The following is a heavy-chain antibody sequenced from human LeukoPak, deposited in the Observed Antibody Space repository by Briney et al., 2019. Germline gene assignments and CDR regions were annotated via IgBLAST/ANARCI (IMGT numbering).Heavy chain of an antibody. D-gene: IGHD4-23*01. CDR3: ARHNTVVTPRYYYYGMDV. J-gene: IGHJ6*02. CDR1: GYSFTSYW. Sequence: GESLKISCKGSGYSFTSYWIGWVRQMPGKGLEWMGIIYPGDSDTRYSPSFQGQVTISADKPISTAYLQWSSLKASDTAMYYCARHNTVVTPRYYYYGMDVWGQGTTVTVSS. CDR2: IYPGDSDT. V-gene: IGHV5-51*01.